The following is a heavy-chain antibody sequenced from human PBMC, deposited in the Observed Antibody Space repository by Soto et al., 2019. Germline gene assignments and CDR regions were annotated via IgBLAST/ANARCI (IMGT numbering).Heavy chain of an antibody. J-gene: IGHJ4*02. CDR1: GFTFSNAW. Sequence: TGGSLRRSCAASGFTFSNAWMSWVRQAPEQGLEWGGRIKSKTDGATTDYAAPVKGRFTISRDDSKNTLYLQMNSLKTEDTAVYYCTTTTPYYDILTGYRFSSHRFDYWGQGTLVTVSS. V-gene: IGHV3-15*01. CDR2: IKSKTDGATT. CDR3: TTTTPYYDILTGYRFSSHRFDY. D-gene: IGHD3-9*01.